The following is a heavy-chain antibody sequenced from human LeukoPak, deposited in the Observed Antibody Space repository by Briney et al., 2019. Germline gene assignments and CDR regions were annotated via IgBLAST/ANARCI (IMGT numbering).Heavy chain of an antibody. CDR3: TKDSTA. CDR2: IRSKANSYAT. CDR1: GFTFSGSA. V-gene: IGHV3-73*01. Sequence: GGSPRLSCAASGFTFSGSAMHWVRQASGKGLEWVGRIRSKANSYATAYAASAKGRFTISRDDSKNAAYLQMNSLKTEDTAVYYCTKDSTAWGQGTLVTVSS. D-gene: IGHD2-15*01. J-gene: IGHJ5*02.